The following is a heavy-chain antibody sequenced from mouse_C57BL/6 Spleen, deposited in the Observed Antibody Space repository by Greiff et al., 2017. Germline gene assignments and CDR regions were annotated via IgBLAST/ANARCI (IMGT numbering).Heavy chain of an antibody. Sequence: QVQLQQPGAELVRPGSSVKLSCKASGYTFTSYWMDWVKQRPGQGLEWIGNIYPSDSETHYNQKFKDKVTLTVDKSSSTAYMQLSSLTSEDSAVYYCARGLYSNYLDYWGQGTTLTVSS. CDR3: ARGLYSNYLDY. CDR1: GYTFTSYW. CDR2: IYPSDSET. J-gene: IGHJ2*01. D-gene: IGHD2-5*01. V-gene: IGHV1-61*01.